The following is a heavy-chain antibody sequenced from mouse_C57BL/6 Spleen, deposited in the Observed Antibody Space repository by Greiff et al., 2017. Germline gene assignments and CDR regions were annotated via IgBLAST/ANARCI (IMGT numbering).Heavy chain of an antibody. Sequence: EVHLVESEGGLVQPGSSMKLSCTASGFTFSDYYMAWVRQVPEKGLEWVANINYDGSSTYYLDSLKSRFIISRDNAKNILYLQMSSLKSEDTATYYCARGDYDGRYYFDYWGQGTTLTVSS. V-gene: IGHV5-16*01. D-gene: IGHD2-4*01. CDR3: ARGDYDGRYYFDY. CDR1: GFTFSDYY. J-gene: IGHJ2*01. CDR2: INYDGSST.